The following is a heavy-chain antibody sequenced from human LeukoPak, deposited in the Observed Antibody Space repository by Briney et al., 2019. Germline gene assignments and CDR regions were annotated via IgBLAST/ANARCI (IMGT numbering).Heavy chain of an antibody. J-gene: IGHJ3*02. D-gene: IGHD2-15*01. CDR2: INPNSGGT. V-gene: IGHV1-2*02. CDR3: ARDLVVVVAATRRAAFDI. Sequence: GASVKVSCKASGYTFTGYYMHWVRQAPGQGLEWMGWINPNSGGTNYAQKFQGRVTMTRDTSISTAYMELSRLRSDDTAVYYCARDLVVVVAATRRAAFDIWGQGTMVTVSS. CDR1: GYTFTGYY.